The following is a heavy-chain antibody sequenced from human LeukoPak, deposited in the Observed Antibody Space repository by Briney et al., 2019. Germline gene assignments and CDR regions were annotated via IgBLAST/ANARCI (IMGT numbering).Heavy chain of an antibody. CDR3: ARDSDTAMVTGPDY. J-gene: IGHJ4*02. CDR2: INPNSGGT. D-gene: IGHD5-18*01. CDR1: GYTFTGYY. Sequence: ASVKVSCKASGYTFTGYYMHWVRQAPGQGLEWMGWINPNSGGTNYAQKFQGRVTMTRDTSISTAYMELSRLRSDDTAVYYCARDSDTAMVTGPDYWGQGTLVTDSS. V-gene: IGHV1-2*02.